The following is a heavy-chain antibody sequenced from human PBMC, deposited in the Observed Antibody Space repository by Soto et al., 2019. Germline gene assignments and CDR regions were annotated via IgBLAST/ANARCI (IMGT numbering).Heavy chain of an antibody. Sequence: EASVKVSCKASGYTFTSYDINWVRQATGQGLEWMGWMNPNSGNTGYAQKFQGRVTMTRNTSISTAYMELSSLRSEDTAVYYCARVPLYYDFWSGYYSPYYYYYMDVWGKGTTVTVSS. CDR1: GYTFTSYD. D-gene: IGHD3-3*01. V-gene: IGHV1-8*01. J-gene: IGHJ6*03. CDR3: ARVPLYYDFWSGYYSPYYYYYMDV. CDR2: MNPNSGNT.